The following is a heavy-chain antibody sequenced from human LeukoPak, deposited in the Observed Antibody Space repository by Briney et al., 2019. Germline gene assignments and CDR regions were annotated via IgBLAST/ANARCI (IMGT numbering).Heavy chain of an antibody. CDR3: ARGLRGYTYGLDY. CDR1: GFTFSSYE. CDR2: ISSSDSTI. Sequence: PGGSLRLSCAASGFTFSSYEMNWVRQAPGKGVEWVSYISSSDSTIYYADSVKGRFTISRDSAKDLLYLKMNSLRAEDTAVYYCARGLRGYTYGLDYWGQGTLVAVSS. J-gene: IGHJ4*02. D-gene: IGHD5-18*01. V-gene: IGHV3-48*03.